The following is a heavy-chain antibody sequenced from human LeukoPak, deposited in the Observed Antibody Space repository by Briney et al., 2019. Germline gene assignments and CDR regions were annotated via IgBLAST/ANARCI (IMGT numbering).Heavy chain of an antibody. CDR1: GYTFTSYG. Sequence: ASVKVSCKASGYTFTSYGFTWVRQAAGPGREWMGWISAYNGNTNYAQKLQGRVTLTTDTSTSTAYMELRSLRSDDTAVYYCARAQSWNYAFDTWGQGTLVTVSS. V-gene: IGHV1-18*01. CDR3: ARAQSWNYAFDT. J-gene: IGHJ5*02. CDR2: ISAYNGNT. D-gene: IGHD1-7*01.